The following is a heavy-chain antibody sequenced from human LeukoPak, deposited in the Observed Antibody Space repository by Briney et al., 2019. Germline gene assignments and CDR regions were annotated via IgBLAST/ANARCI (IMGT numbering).Heavy chain of an antibody. CDR1: GYTFSDYY. CDR3: ARGLSSGFDF. V-gene: IGHV1-2*02. Sequence: ASVKVSCKASGYTFSDYYVHWVRQAPGQGLEWVGWINPYSGGTNYAQNFQGRVTMTRDTSTRTAYMELRSLMSDDTAVYYCARGLSSGFDFWGQGALVTVSS. CDR2: INPYSGGT. J-gene: IGHJ4*02. D-gene: IGHD6-19*01.